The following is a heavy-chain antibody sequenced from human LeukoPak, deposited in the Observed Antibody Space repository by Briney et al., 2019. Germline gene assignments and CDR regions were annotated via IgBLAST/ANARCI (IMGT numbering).Heavy chain of an antibody. V-gene: IGHV1-2*02. CDR1: GYTLTDYY. CDR2: INPHSGDT. CDR3: LRDIAPPGSWLFDI. D-gene: IGHD6-13*01. J-gene: IGHJ4*02. Sequence: ASVKVSCKASGYTLTDYYIHWVRQAPGPGLEWMGWINPHSGDTNYAQKFQGRVSMTRETSISTAYMELSRLRSDDTAVYYCLRDIAPPGSWLFDIWGQGTRVTVSS.